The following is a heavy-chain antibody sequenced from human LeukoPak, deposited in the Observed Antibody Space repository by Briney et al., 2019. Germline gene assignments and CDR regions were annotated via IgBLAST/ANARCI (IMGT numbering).Heavy chain of an antibody. CDR2: IYYSGST. CDR3: ARLWTLGNWFDP. Sequence: SETLSLTCTVSGGSISSSSYYWGWIRQPPGKGLEWIGSIYYSGSTYYNPSLKSRVTISVDTSKNQFSLKLSSVTAADTAVYYCARLWTLGNWFDPWGQGTLVTVSS. V-gene: IGHV4-39*07. CDR1: GGSISSSSYY. D-gene: IGHD5-18*01. J-gene: IGHJ5*02.